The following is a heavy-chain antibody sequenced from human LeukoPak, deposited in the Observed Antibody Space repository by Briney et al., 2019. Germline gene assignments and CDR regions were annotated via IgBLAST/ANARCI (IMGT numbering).Heavy chain of an antibody. V-gene: IGHV4-59*01. CDR1: GGSISSYY. J-gene: IGHJ4*02. Sequence: TSSETLSLTCTVSGGSISSYYWSWIRQPPGEGLEWIGYIYYSGSTNYNPSLKSRVTISVDTPKNQFSLKLSSVTAADTAVYYCAIGLRWPDYWGQETLVTVSS. D-gene: IGHD4-23*01. CDR3: AIGLRWPDY. CDR2: IYYSGST.